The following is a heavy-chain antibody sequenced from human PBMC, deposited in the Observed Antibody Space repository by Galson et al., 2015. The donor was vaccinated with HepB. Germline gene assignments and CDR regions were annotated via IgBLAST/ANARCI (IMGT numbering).Heavy chain of an antibody. D-gene: IGHD3-10*01. CDR2: ISHAGNNK. J-gene: IGHJ4*02. CDR1: GFTFSTSA. Sequence: SLRLSCAASGFTFSTSAMHWVRQAPGKGLEWVAVISHAGNNKYYADSVKGRFTISRDNSNNTEWLQLSSLRADDTAVYYCARDKGPLWFGELDYWGQGTLVTVSP. V-gene: IGHV3-30*04. CDR3: ARDKGPLWFGELDY.